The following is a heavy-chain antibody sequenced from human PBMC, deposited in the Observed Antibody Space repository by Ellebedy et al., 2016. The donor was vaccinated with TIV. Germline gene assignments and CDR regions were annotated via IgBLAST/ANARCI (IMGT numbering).Heavy chain of an antibody. V-gene: IGHV3-30*01. CDR2: ISYDVAKT. D-gene: IGHD5-24*01. J-gene: IGHJ6*02. CDR1: KFTFDRHA. CDR3: ARDPFSGSNSYYGMDV. Sequence: PGGSLRLSCAAYKFTFDRHAIHWVRQAPGKGLEWVAVISYDVAKTHYADSVKGRFTISRDHSKTSGFLQMNSMRGDDTAVYYCARDPFSGSNSYYGMDVWGQGATVTVSS.